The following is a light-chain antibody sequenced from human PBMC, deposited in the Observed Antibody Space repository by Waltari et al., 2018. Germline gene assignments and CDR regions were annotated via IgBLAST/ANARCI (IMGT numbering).Light chain of an antibody. V-gene: IGLV2-14*03. J-gene: IGLJ2*01. CDR1: SSDVGSYNY. CDR2: DVS. CDR3: SSYITTNTLEL. Sequence: QSALTQPASVSGSPGQSITIPCTGTSSDVGSYNYVSWYQQHPGKAPKLMMYDVSYLPSGVSKRCSGSQSGTTASLTISGLQAEDEADYYCSSYITTNTLELFGGGTILTVL.